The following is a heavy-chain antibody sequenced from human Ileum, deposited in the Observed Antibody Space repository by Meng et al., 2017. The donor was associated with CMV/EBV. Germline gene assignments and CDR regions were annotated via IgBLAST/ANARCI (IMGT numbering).Heavy chain of an antibody. Sequence: SETLSLTCTVSGGSISSYYWSWIRQPPGKGLQWIAYIDYRGGTKYNPSLRSRVTMSVDTSKNQFSLKLTTVTAADTALYYCAGRPFDYDLWSGVLDNWGQGTLVTVSS. V-gene: IGHV4-59*01. CDR3: AGRPFDYDLWSGVLDN. CDR1: GGSISSYY. J-gene: IGHJ4*02. CDR2: IDYRGGT. D-gene: IGHD3-3*01.